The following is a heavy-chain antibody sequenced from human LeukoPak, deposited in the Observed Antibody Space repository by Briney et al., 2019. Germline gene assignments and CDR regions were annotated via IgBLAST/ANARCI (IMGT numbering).Heavy chain of an antibody. J-gene: IGHJ4*02. V-gene: IGHV4-4*02. D-gene: IGHD7-27*01. CDR1: GDSVSGSHW. CDR3: ATNVGKTFDY. CDR2: TSQSGDT. Sequence: SGTLSLTCAVSGDSVSGSHWWNWVRQPPGKGLEWIGETSQSGDTKYNPSLKSRVTVSLDNSKSQFSLKLTSVTAADSAIYYCATNVGKTFDYWGQGVLVTVSS.